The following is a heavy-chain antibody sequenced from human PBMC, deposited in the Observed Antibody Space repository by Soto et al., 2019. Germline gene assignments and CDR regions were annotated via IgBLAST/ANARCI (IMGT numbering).Heavy chain of an antibody. CDR2: IDPSDSYT. D-gene: IGHD3-10*01. Sequence: PGESLKISCKGSGYSFTSYWISWVRQMPGKGLEWMGRIDPSDSYTNYSPSFQGHVTIPADKSISTAYLQWSSLKASDTAMYYCASRSSGSYYIVPYYYGMDVWGQGTTVTVSS. CDR3: ASRSSGSYYIVPYYYGMDV. CDR1: GYSFTSYW. V-gene: IGHV5-10-1*01. J-gene: IGHJ6*02.